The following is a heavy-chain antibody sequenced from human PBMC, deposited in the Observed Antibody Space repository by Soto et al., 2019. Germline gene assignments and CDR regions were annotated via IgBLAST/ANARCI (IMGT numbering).Heavy chain of an antibody. CDR3: AKDFGPSIRHFDY. CDR2: ISNDVRNI. D-gene: IGHD3-10*01. V-gene: IGHV3-30*18. CDR1: GLTFSTYG. J-gene: IGHJ4*02. Sequence: GGSLRLSCAASGLTFSTYGFHWVRQAPGKGLEWVAVISNDVRNIHYAESVKGRFTISRDNSKNTLYLQMNSLRAEDTAVYYCAKDFGPSIRHFDYWGQGTLVTVSS.